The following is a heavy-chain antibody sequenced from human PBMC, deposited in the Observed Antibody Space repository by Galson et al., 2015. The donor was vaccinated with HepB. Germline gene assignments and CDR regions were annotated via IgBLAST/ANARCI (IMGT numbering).Heavy chain of an antibody. Sequence: LRLSCAASGFTFDDYAMHWVRQAPGKGLEWVSGISWNSGSIGYADSVKGRFTISRDNAKNSLYLQMNSLRAEDTALYYCAKDRMWGSSSTDAFDIWGQGTMVTVSS. V-gene: IGHV3-9*01. J-gene: IGHJ3*02. CDR2: ISWNSGSI. CDR1: GFTFDDYA. D-gene: IGHD6-13*01. CDR3: AKDRMWGSSSTDAFDI.